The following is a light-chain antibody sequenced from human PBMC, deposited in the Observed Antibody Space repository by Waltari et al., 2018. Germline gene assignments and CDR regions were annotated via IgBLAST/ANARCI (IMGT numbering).Light chain of an antibody. CDR2: RNV. J-gene: IGLJ2*01. CDR1: TPNIGNNP. CDR3: EAWDDSLNGPI. Sequence: QSVLTQPPSASGTPGQRVTISCSGRTPNIGNNPVNWYQQLPGPAPTLLLYRNVQRPSGVPDRFSGSKSGTSASLAISRVQSEDEADYYCEAWDDSLNGPIFGGRTTVTVL. V-gene: IGLV1-44*01.